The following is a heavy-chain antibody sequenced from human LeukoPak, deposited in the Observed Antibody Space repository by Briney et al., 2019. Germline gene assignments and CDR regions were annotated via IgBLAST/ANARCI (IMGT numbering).Heavy chain of an antibody. V-gene: IGHV3-53*01. Sequence: PGGSLRLSCAASGLTCSHNYVSWVRQAPGKGLEWVSAIHTSGDTCYADSVKGRFTISRDNSKNTLYLQMNSLRAEDTAVYYCAKGRGTGVTTPGAFDIWGQGTMVTVSS. CDR2: IHTSGDT. D-gene: IGHD1-26*01. J-gene: IGHJ3*02. CDR1: GLTCSHNY. CDR3: AKGRGTGVTTPGAFDI.